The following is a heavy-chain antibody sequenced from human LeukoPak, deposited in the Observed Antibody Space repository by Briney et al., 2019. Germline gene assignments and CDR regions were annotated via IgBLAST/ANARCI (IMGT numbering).Heavy chain of an antibody. V-gene: IGHV1-69*06. D-gene: IGHD4-17*01. CDR2: IIPIFGTA. J-gene: IGHJ3*02. CDR1: GGTFSSYA. Sequence: GASVKVSCKASGGTFSSYAISWVRQAPGQGLEWMGGIIPIFGTANYAQKFQGRVTITADKSTSTAYMELSSLRSEDTAVCYCARGHTVTRADDAFDIWGQGTMVTVSS. CDR3: ARGHTVTRADDAFDI.